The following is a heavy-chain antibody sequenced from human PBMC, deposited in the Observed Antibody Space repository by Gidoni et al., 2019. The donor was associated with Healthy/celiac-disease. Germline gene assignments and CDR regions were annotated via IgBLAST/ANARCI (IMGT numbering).Heavy chain of an antibody. V-gene: IGHV3-74*01. Sequence: EVQLVESGGGLVQRGGSLRLSCAASGFAFSSYWMHWVRQAPGKGLVWVSRINSDGSSTSYADSVKGRFTISRDNAKNTLYLQMNSLRAEDTAVYYCARDGMGAVVDAFDIWGQGTMVTVSS. CDR2: INSDGSST. CDR3: ARDGMGAVVDAFDI. CDR1: GFAFSSYW. J-gene: IGHJ3*02. D-gene: IGHD3-16*01.